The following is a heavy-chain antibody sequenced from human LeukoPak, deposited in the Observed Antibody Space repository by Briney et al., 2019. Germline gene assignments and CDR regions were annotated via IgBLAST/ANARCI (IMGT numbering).Heavy chain of an antibody. V-gene: IGHV3-30*18. CDR1: GFTFSSHG. CDR3: AKDGDQTGTTYFDY. CDR2: ISYDGSNK. D-gene: IGHD1-1*01. J-gene: IGHJ4*02. Sequence: GGSLRLSCAASGFTFSSHGIHWVRQAPGKGLEWVAVISYDGSNKYYADSVKGRFTISRDNSKNTLYLQMNSLRAEDTAVYYCAKDGDQTGTTYFDYWGQGTLVTVSS.